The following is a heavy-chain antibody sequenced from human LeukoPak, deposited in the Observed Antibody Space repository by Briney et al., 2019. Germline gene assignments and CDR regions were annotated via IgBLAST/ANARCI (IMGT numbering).Heavy chain of an antibody. CDR3: ARESGSYYFDY. CDR1: GFTFSSYA. D-gene: IGHD1-26*01. V-gene: IGHV3-53*01. CDR2: IYSGGST. J-gene: IGHJ4*02. Sequence: QPGGSLRLSCAASGFTFSSYAMSWVRQAPGKGLEWVSVIYSGGSTYYADSVKGRFTISRDNSKNTLYLQMNSLRAEDTAVYYCARESGSYYFDYWGQGTLVTVSS.